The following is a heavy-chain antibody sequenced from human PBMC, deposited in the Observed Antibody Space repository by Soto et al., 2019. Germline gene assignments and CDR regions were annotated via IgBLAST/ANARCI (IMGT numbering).Heavy chain of an antibody. J-gene: IGHJ6*02. CDR2: ISGSGGST. D-gene: IGHD1-20*01. CDR1: GFTFSSYA. CDR3: AKDLNNWNENYYYYGMDV. Sequence: PGGSLRLSCAASGFTFSSYAMSWVRQAPGKGLEWVSAISGSGGSTYYADSVKGRFTISRDNSKNTLYLQMNSLRAEDTAVYYCAKDLNNWNENYYYYGMDVWGQGTKVTVSS. V-gene: IGHV3-23*01.